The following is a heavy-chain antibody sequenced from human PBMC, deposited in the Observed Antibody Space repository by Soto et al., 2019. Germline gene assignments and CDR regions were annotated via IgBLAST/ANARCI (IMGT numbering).Heavy chain of an antibody. J-gene: IGHJ4*02. CDR1: GGTFSTFG. CDR3: AKSAPMDAGDKYYYDF. Sequence: SVKVSCKVSGGTFSTFGISWVRQAPGQGLEWMGGIIPFFGTARYSQKFEDRITITADESTNTVYMDLRSLTSEDTAIYYCAKSAPMDAGDKYYYDFWGKGALVTVSS. V-gene: IGHV1-69*13. D-gene: IGHD4-17*01. CDR2: IIPFFGTA.